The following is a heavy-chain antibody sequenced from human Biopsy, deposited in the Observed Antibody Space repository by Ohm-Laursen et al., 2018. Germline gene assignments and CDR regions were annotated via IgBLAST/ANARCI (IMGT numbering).Heavy chain of an antibody. V-gene: IGHV3-33*01. D-gene: IGHD2-8*01. CDR2: IWYDGSNK. Sequence: SLRLSCTASGFTFSSYGMHWVRQAPGKGLEWVAAIWYDGSNKNYADSVKGRFTISRDNSKNTLYLQMNSLRGEDTAVYYCARCMTGGSNYYFHHCGQGTLVTVSS. J-gene: IGHJ4*02. CDR3: ARCMTGGSNYYFHH. CDR1: GFTFSSYG.